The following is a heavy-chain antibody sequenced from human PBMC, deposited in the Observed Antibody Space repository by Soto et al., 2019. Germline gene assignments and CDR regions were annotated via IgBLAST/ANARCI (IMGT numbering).Heavy chain of an antibody. CDR1: GGSIRNNY. CDR2: IYYTGTS. D-gene: IGHD3-3*01. V-gene: IGHV4-59*08. Sequence: QVQLQESGPGLVKPSETLSLTCTVSGGSIRNNYWSWIRQPPGKGLEWVGYIYYTGTSKYNPSLKSRVTISVDSSQNQFSLKLDSVTAADTAVYYCARLGGYYQAFDNWGQGTLVTVSS. CDR3: ARLGGYYQAFDN. J-gene: IGHJ4*02.